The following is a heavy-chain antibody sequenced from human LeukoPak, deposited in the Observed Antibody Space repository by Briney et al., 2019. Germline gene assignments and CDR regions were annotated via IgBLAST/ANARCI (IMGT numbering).Heavy chain of an antibody. D-gene: IGHD2-2*01. CDR1: GYSFTSYW. V-gene: IGHV5-51*01. CDR2: IYPGDSDT. Sequence: GESLKISCKGSGYSFTSYWIGWVRQMPGKGLEWMGIIYPGDSDTRHSPSFQGQVTISADRSISTAYLQWSSLKASDTATYYCASGVEDIVVVPAAPRAFDIWGQGTMVTVSS. CDR3: ASGVEDIVVVPAAPRAFDI. J-gene: IGHJ3*02.